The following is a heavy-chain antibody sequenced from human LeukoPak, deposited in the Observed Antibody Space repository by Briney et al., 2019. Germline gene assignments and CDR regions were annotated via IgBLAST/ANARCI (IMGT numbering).Heavy chain of an antibody. V-gene: IGHV3-23*01. Sequence: GESLRLSCTASGFAFSNHAMSWVRQAPGKGLEWVSSISISGGTTYYADSVKGRFTISRENSKSTLYLQMNSLRADDTAVYYCARVNINDWHSCDYWGQGTLVTVSS. J-gene: IGHJ4*02. CDR3: ARVNINDWHSCDY. D-gene: IGHD1/OR15-1a*01. CDR2: ISISGGTT. CDR1: GFAFSNHA.